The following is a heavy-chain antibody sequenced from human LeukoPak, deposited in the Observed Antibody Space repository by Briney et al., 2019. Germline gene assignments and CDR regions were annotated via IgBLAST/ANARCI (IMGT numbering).Heavy chain of an antibody. Sequence: SETPSLTCAVYGGSFSGYYWSWIRQPPGKGLEWIGEINHSGSTNYNPSLKSRVTISVDTSKNQFSLKLSSVTAADTAVYYCARVVPAAKRGGAFDIWGQGTMVTVSS. J-gene: IGHJ3*02. V-gene: IGHV4-34*01. CDR3: ARVVPAAKRGGAFDI. D-gene: IGHD2-2*01. CDR2: INHSGST. CDR1: GGSFSGYY.